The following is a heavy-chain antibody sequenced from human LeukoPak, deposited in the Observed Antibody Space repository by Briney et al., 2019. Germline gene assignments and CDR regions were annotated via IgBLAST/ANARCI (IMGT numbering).Heavy chain of an antibody. Sequence: AGGSLRLSCAASGFTFSDYYMSWIRQAPGKGLEWVSYISSGANTIYYADSVKGRFTISRDNAKNSLYLQMNSLRAEDTAVYYCAREGESFHIRFDYWGQGTLVTVSS. J-gene: IGHJ4*02. CDR2: ISSGANTI. D-gene: IGHD3-16*01. CDR1: GFTFSDYY. V-gene: IGHV3-11*04. CDR3: AREGESFHIRFDY.